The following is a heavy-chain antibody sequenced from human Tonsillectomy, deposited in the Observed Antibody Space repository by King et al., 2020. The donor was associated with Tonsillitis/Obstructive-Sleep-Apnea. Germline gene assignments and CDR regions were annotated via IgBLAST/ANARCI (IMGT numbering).Heavy chain of an antibody. CDR1: GFTFSTYG. CDR3: AKDHRGGRYCSGNSCPTFGMDV. J-gene: IGHJ6*02. Sequence: VQLVESGGGLVQPGGSLRLSCAASGFTFSTYGTSWVRQAPGKGPEWVSVISGSGNSTYYSDSVKGRFTISRDNSKNTLYLQMNSLRTEDTAVYYCAKDHRGGRYCSGNSCPTFGMDVWGQGTTVTVSS. CDR2: ISGSGNST. V-gene: IGHV3-23*04. D-gene: IGHD2-15*01.